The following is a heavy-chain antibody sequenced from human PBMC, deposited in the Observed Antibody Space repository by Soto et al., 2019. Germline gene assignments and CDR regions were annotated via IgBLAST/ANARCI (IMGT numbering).Heavy chain of an antibody. V-gene: IGHV1-69*01. CDR2: IIPMFGIP. Sequence: QVQLVQSGAEVKKPGSSVRVSCRASGGTLNKHAITWVRRAPGLGLEWLGGIIPMFGIPNYPQKFQGRVTITADDSTNTSHMELNSLTSDDTAVYYCARGGTSGWLKGAYDVWGQGTMVTFSS. CDR3: ARGGTSGWLKGAYDV. CDR1: GGTLNKHA. J-gene: IGHJ3*01. D-gene: IGHD6-19*01.